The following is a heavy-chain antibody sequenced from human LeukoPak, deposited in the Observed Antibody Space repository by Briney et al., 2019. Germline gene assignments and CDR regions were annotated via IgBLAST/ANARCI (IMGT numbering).Heavy chain of an antibody. V-gene: IGHV3-23*01. D-gene: IGHD5-18*01. Sequence: PGGSLRLSCAASGYTFNNYAMTWVRQAPGKGREWVSVINGGSGNSYYADSVKGRFTVSRDNSKNTLYLQMNSLRDEDTAVYYCAKGQGYNYGDSIDYWGQGTLVTVSS. CDR3: AKGQGYNYGDSIDY. J-gene: IGHJ4*02. CDR2: INGGSGNS. CDR1: GYTFNNYA.